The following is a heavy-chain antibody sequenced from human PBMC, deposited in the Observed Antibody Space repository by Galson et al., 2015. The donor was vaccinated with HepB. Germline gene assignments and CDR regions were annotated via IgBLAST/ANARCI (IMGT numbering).Heavy chain of an antibody. CDR3: VKEGSCSSTSCYPRLDY. CDR1: GFTFSSYA. Sequence: SLRLSCAASGFTFSSYAMHWVRQAPGKGLEYVSAISSNGGSTYYADSVKGRFTISRDNSKNTLYLQMSSLRAEDTAVYYCVKEGSCSSTSCYPRLDYWGQGTLVTVSS. J-gene: IGHJ4*02. CDR2: ISSNGGST. V-gene: IGHV3-64D*06. D-gene: IGHD2-2*01.